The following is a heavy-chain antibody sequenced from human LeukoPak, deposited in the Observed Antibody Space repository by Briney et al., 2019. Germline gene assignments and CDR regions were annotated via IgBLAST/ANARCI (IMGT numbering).Heavy chain of an antibody. CDR1: GGSISSSRYD. CDR2: IYYSGST. V-gene: IGHV4-39*01. CDR3: ARRGMVQGVISYYYYYYMDV. Sequence: PSETLSLTCTVAGGSISSSRYDWGWIRQPPGKGLEWIGSIYYSGSTYYNPSLKSRVTISVDTSKNQFSLKLSSVTAADTAVYYCARRGMVQGVISYYYYYYMDVWGKGTTVTVSS. D-gene: IGHD3-10*01. J-gene: IGHJ6*03.